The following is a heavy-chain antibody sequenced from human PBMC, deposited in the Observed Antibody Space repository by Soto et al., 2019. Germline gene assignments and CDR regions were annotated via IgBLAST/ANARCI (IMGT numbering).Heavy chain of an antibody. CDR3: AAHVHNDYGDPNCFDP. V-gene: IGHV4-39*01. J-gene: IGHJ5*02. CDR1: GDSIMNSLYY. D-gene: IGHD4-17*01. CDR2: IYYTGNT. Sequence: QLQLQESGPSLVKPAETLSLTCTVSGDSIMNSLYYWGWIRQSPGKGLEWNGSIYYTGNTFISPALKCLVTISVDTSKNQFSLRLISMSAADTAVYFCAAHVHNDYGDPNCFDPWGQGTLVTVSS.